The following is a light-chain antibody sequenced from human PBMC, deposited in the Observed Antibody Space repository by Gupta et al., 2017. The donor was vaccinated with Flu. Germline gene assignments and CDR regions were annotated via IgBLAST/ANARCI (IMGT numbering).Light chain of an antibody. CDR3: QSYDSSRSGARV. V-gene: IGLV1-40*01. CDR2: GNS. CDR1: SSTIGAGYD. Sequence: TISCTGSSSTIGAGYDVHWYQQLPGTAPNLLIYGNSNRHSGGPDRFSGSKSGTSAALAITGLQAEEEADYYCQSYDSSRSGARVFGGGTKLTVL. J-gene: IGLJ3*02.